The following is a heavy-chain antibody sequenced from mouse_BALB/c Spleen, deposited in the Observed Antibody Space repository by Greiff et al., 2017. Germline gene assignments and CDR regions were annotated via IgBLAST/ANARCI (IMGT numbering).Heavy chain of an antibody. D-gene: IGHD2-12*01. Sequence: EVKLVESGGGLVKPGGSLKLSCAASGFAFSSYDMSWVRQTPEKRLEWVAYISSGGGSTYYPDTVKGRFTISRDNAKNTLYLQMSSLKSEDTAMYYCARHPVLYYYAMDYWGQGTSVTVSS. CDR2: ISSGGGST. CDR3: ARHPVLYYYAMDY. J-gene: IGHJ4*01. V-gene: IGHV5-12-1*01. CDR1: GFAFSSYD.